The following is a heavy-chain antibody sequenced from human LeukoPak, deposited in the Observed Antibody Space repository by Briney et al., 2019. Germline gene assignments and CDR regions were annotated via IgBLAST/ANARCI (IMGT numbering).Heavy chain of an antibody. Sequence: ASVKVSCKTSGYTVMAYGISWVRQAPGQGLEWMEWISAYNGNKNFAQKLQGRVTMTTDTSTSTAYMELRSLRFDDTAVYYCARDSRYSHSAGAFDIWGQGTKVTVSS. D-gene: IGHD5-12*01. CDR3: ARDSRYSHSAGAFDI. CDR2: ISAYNGNK. J-gene: IGHJ3*02. CDR1: GYTVMAYG. V-gene: IGHV1-18*01.